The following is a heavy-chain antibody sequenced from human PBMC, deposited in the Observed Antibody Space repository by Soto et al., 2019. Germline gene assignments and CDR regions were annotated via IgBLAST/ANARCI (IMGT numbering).Heavy chain of an antibody. CDR3: ARGGPSSKWLDP. V-gene: IGHV4-59*01. CDR1: GGSISSYY. CDR2: VYNSGST. Sequence: LSLTCTVSGGSISSYYWSWIRQPPGKGLEWIGYVYNSGSTNYNPSLKSRVTISIDTSKNQFSLKLTSLTATDTAVYYCARGGPSSKWLDPWGQGTLVTVSS. J-gene: IGHJ5*02.